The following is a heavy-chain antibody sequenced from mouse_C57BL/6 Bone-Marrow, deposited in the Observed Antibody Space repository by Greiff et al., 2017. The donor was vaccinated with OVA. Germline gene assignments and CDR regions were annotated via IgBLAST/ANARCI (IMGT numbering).Heavy chain of an antibody. V-gene: IGHV1-76*01. D-gene: IGHD1-1*01. Sequence: QVQLQQSGAELVRPGASVKLSCKASGYTFTDYYINRVKQRPGQGLEWIARIYPGSGNTYYNEKFKGKATLTAEKSSSTAYMQLSSLTSEDSAVYFCARETTVVATNWYFDVWGTGTTVTVSS. J-gene: IGHJ1*03. CDR2: IYPGSGNT. CDR1: GYTFTDYY. CDR3: ARETTVVATNWYFDV.